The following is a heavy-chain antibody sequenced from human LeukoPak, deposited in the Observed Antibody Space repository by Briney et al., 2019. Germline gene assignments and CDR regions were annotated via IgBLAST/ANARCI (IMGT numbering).Heavy chain of an antibody. CDR3: ARGRHDYGDYDLDY. D-gene: IGHD4-17*01. Sequence: SETLSLTCTVSGGSISSYYWSWIRQPPGKGLEWIGYIYYSGSTNYNPSLKSRVTISVDTSKNQFSLKLSSVTAADTAVYYCARGRHDYGDYDLDYWGQGTLVTVSS. CDR2: IYYSGST. V-gene: IGHV4-59*01. CDR1: GGSISSYY. J-gene: IGHJ4*02.